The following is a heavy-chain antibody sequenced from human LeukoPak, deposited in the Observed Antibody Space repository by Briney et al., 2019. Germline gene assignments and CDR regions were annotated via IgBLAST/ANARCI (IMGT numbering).Heavy chain of an antibody. V-gene: IGHV1-69*15. Sequence: SVKVSCKASGGTFSSYAISWVRQAPGQGLEWMGRIIPIFGTANYSQKFQGRVTITADESTSTAYMELSSLRSEDTAVYYCASPPLWDIVVVPAAALSDWGQGTLVTVSS. CDR2: IIPIFGTA. J-gene: IGHJ4*02. CDR1: GGTFSSYA. D-gene: IGHD2-2*01. CDR3: ASPPLWDIVVVPAAALSD.